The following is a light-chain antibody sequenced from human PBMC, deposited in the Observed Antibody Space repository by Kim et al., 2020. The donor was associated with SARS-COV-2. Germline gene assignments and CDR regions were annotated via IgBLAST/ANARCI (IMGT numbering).Light chain of an antibody. CDR1: SSDVGGYNY. CDR2: DVS. CDR3: SSYTSSSTSVV. Sequence: QSITISCTGTSSDVGGYNYVSWYQQHPGKAPELMIYDVSKRPSGVSNRFSGSKSGNTASLTISGLQAEDEADYYCSSYTSSSTSVVFGGGTQLTVL. V-gene: IGLV2-14*04. J-gene: IGLJ2*01.